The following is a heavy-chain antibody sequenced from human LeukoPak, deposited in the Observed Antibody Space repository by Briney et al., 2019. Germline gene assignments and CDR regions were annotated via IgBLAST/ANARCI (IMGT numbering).Heavy chain of an antibody. CDR3: ARGTPYCGGDCYSHSNDY. Sequence: SETLSLTCTVSGGSISSYYWSWIRQPPGKGLEWIGYIYYSGSTNYNPSLKSRVTISVDTSKNQFSLKLSSVTAADTAVYYCARGTPYCGGDCYSHSNDYWGQGTLVTVSS. J-gene: IGHJ4*02. D-gene: IGHD2-21*02. CDR1: GGSISSYY. CDR2: IYYSGST. V-gene: IGHV4-59*01.